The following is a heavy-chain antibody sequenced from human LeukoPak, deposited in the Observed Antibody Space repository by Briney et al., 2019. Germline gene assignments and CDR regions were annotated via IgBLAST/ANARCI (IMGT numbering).Heavy chain of an antibody. CDR3: ATLRGSQLVGHY. Sequence: GGSLRLSCAASGFTFSSYAMSWVRQAPGKGLEWVSAISGSGGSTYYAGSVKGRFTISRDNSKNTLYLQMNSLRAEDTAVYYCATLRGSQLVGHYWGQGTLVTGSS. J-gene: IGHJ4*02. CDR2: ISGSGGST. D-gene: IGHD6-6*01. V-gene: IGHV3-23*01. CDR1: GFTFSSYA.